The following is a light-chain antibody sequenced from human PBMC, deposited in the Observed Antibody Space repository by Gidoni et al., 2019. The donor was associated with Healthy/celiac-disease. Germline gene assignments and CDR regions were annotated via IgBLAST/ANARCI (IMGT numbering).Light chain of an antibody. CDR3: QQSYSTPCS. CDR1: QSISSY. CDR2: AAS. V-gene: IGKV1-39*01. J-gene: IGKJ2*04. Sequence: IQMTQSPSSLSASVGDRVTITCPASQSISSYLNWYQQKPGKAPKLLIYAASSLQSGVPSRFSGSGSGTDFTLTISSLQPEDFAAYYCQQSYSTPCSFGQGTKLEIK.